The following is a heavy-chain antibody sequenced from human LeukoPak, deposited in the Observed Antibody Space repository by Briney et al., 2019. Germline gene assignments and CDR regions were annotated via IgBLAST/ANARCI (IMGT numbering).Heavy chain of an antibody. CDR2: ISGSGGST. CDR3: AKSSYYDSSGFYREYYFDY. Sequence: GGSLRLSCAASGFTFSSYAMSWVRQAPGKGLEWVSSISGSGGSTYYADSVKGRFTISRDNSKNTLYLQMNSLRAEDTAVYYCAKSSYYDSSGFYREYYFDYWGQGTLVTVSS. J-gene: IGHJ4*02. CDR1: GFTFSSYA. V-gene: IGHV3-23*01. D-gene: IGHD3-22*01.